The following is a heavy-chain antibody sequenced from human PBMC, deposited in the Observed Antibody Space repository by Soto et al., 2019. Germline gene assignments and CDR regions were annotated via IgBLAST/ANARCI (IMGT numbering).Heavy chain of an antibody. CDR2: LYPGDSDT. D-gene: IGHD6-13*01. V-gene: IGHV5-51*01. CDR3: ARDGGSSTWFFDY. CDR1: GYSFSSHW. Sequence: PGESLKISCKGSGYSFSSHWIGWVRQMPGKGLEWMGTLYPGDSDTRYSPSFQGQVTISVDKSISTAYLQWGSLKASDTAMYYCARDGGSSTWFFDYWGQGTLVTVSS. J-gene: IGHJ4*02.